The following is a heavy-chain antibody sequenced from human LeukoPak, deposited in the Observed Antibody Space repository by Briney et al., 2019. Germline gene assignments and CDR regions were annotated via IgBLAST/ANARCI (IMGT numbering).Heavy chain of an antibody. J-gene: IGHJ6*03. D-gene: IGHD6-13*01. CDR3: ARAVTGYSSSWYSYYYHMDV. Sequence: SETLSLTCTVSGGSISSGDYYWSWIRQPPGKGLEWIGYIYYSGSTYYNPSLKSRVTISVDTSKNQFSLKLSSVTAADTAVYYCARAVTGYSSSWYSYYYHMDVWGKGTTVTVSS. V-gene: IGHV4-30-4*08. CDR2: IYYSGST. CDR1: GGSISSGDYY.